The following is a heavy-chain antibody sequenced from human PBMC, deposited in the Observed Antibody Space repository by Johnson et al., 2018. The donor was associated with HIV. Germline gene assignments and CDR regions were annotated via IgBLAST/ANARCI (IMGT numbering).Heavy chain of an antibody. Sequence: VQVVESGGGLVQPGRSLRLSCAASGFTVRSNYMSWVRQAPGKGLEWVSVIYSGGSTYYADSVKGRFTISRDNSKNTLYLQMNSLRAEDTAVYYCARDRSENAFDIWGQGTMVTVSS. V-gene: IGHV3-66*01. CDR1: GFTVRSNY. CDR2: IYSGGST. J-gene: IGHJ3*02. CDR3: ARDRSENAFDI.